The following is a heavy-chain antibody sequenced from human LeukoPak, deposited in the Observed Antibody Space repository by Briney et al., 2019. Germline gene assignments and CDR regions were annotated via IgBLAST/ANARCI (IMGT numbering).Heavy chain of an antibody. CDR2: ISYDGSNK. V-gene: IGHV3-30*18. J-gene: IGHJ4*02. Sequence: HSRTDSAIHLSRYTMHPAPQPPRQALDMTPVISYDGSNKYYADSVKGRFTISRDNSKNTLYLQMNSLRAEDTAVYYCAKVPIAAAGTIAIDYWGQGTLVTVSS. CDR3: AKVPIAAAGTIAIDY. D-gene: IGHD6-13*01. CDR1: AIHLSRYT.